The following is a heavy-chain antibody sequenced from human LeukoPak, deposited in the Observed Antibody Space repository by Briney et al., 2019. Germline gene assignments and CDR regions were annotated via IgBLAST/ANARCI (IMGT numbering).Heavy chain of an antibody. V-gene: IGHV3-21*01. J-gene: IGHJ1*01. CDR3: GRAFPPLRTSLAGDL. CDR2: ISGRSSHV. CDR1: GFSFCDYD. Sequence: PGGSLRLSCAASGFSFCDYDMICVRQAPGKGLEWVSAISGRSSHVYYGESVKGRFTISRDNAKNSLYLQLDSLGVEDTAVYYCGRAFPPLRTSLAGDLWSQGTLVTVSS. D-gene: IGHD3-16*01.